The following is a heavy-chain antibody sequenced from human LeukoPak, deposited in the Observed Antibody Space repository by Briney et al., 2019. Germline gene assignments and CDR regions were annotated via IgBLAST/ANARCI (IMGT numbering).Heavy chain of an antibody. CDR1: GGSFSGYY. V-gene: IGHV4-34*01. D-gene: IGHD6-19*01. J-gene: IGHJ4*02. CDR2: INHSGST. CDR3: ARARRSGYSSGWRTLGNFDY. Sequence: SETLSLTCAVYGGSFSGYYWSWIRQPPGKGLEWIGEINHSGSTNYNPSLKSRVTISVDTSKNQFSLKLSSLTAADTAVYYCARARRSGYSSGWRTLGNFDYWGQGTLVTVSS.